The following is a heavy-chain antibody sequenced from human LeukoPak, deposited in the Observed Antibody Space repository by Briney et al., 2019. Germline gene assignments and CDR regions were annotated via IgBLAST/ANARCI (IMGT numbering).Heavy chain of an antibody. D-gene: IGHD2-15*01. CDR2: IYYSGST. CDR1: GGSISSSSYY. J-gene: IGHJ4*02. V-gene: IGHV4-39*01. CDR3: ARHWVLVTATALDY. Sequence: PSETLSLTCTVSGGSISSSSYYWGWIRQPPGKGLEWIGSIYYSGSTYYNPSLKSRVTISVDTSKNQFSLKLSSVTAADTAVYYCARHWVLVTATALDYWGQGTLVTVSS.